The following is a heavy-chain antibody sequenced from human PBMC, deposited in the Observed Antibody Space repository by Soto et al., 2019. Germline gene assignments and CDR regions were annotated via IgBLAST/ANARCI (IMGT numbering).Heavy chain of an antibody. J-gene: IGHJ6*02. V-gene: IGHV1-18*04. CDR1: GYTFTSYG. CDR3: AGSIAAAGTYYYGMDV. CDR2: ISAYNGNT. Sequence: ASVKVSCKASGYTFTSYGISWVRQAPGQGLEWMGWISAYNGNTNYAQKLQGRVTMITDTSTSTAYMELRSLRSDDTAVYYCAGSIAAAGTYYYGMDVWGQGTTVTSP. D-gene: IGHD6-13*01.